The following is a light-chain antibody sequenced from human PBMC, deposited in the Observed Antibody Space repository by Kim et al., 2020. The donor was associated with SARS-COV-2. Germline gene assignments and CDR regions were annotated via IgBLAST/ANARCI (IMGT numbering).Light chain of an antibody. CDR1: SSNSGAGYE. CDR2: GNS. Sequence: RVNIACTGSSSNSGAGYEVHWYQQLPGTAPKLLIYGNSNRPSGVPDRFSGSKSGTSASLAITGLQAEDEADYYCQSYDSSLSGWVFGGGTQLTVL. J-gene: IGLJ3*02. V-gene: IGLV1-40*01. CDR3: QSYDSSLSGWV.